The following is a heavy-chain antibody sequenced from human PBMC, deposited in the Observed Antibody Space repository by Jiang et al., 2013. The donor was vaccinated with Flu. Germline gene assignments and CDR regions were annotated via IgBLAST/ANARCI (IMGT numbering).Heavy chain of an antibody. CDR1: GASIRGSGYY. CDR2: IYYRGTP. Sequence: GSGLVKPSQTLSLTCTVSGASIRGSGYYWSWLRQHPERGLEWIGQIYYRGTPYYKSSLQSRLTISLDTPNNQFSLKLSSVTAADTAVYYCARADGDGEVFQHWGQGTLVTVSS. D-gene: IGHD2-21*01. CDR3: ARADGDGEVFQH. V-gene: IGHV4-31*03. J-gene: IGHJ1*01.